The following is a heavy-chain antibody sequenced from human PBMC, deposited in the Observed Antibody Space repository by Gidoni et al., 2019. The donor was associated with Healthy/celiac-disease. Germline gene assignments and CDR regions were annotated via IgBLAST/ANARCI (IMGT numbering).Heavy chain of an antibody. J-gene: IGHJ6*02. CDR2: INHSGST. CDR3: ARGRGFLEWLSRFMDV. Sequence: QVQLQQWGAGLLKPSETLSLTCAVYGGSFSGYYWSWIRQPPGKGLEWIGEINHSGSTNYNPSLKSRVTISVDTSKNQFSLKLSSVTAADTAVYYCARGRGFLEWLSRFMDVWGQGTTVTVSS. CDR1: GGSFSGYY. V-gene: IGHV4-34*01. D-gene: IGHD3-3*01.